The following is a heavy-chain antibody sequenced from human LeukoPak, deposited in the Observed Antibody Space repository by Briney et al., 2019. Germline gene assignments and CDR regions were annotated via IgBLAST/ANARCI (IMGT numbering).Heavy chain of an antibody. CDR2: IFYSGST. D-gene: IGHD3-10*01. CDR1: EFSVGSNY. J-gene: IGHJ3*02. CDR3: AKSNGYGLVDI. Sequence: GSLRLSCAASEFSVGSNYMTWVRQAPGKGLEWIGNIFYSGSTYYSPSLKSRVTISLDTSRNQFSLKLNSVTAADTAVYYCAKSNGYGLVDIWGQGTMVTVSS. V-gene: IGHV4-59*02.